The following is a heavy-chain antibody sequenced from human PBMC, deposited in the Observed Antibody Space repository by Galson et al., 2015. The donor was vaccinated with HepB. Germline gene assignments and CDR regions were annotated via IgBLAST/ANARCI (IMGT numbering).Heavy chain of an antibody. CDR2: ISGSGGST. D-gene: IGHD2-2*01. CDR3: AKDATYCSSTSCYGDAFDI. J-gene: IGHJ3*02. Sequence: LRLSCADSGFTFRSYAMSWVRQAPGKGLDWVSTISGSGGSTYYADSVKGRFSISRDNSKNTLYLQMNSLRAEDTAVYYCAKDATYCSSTSCYGDAFDIWGQGTMVTVSS. V-gene: IGHV3-23*01. CDR1: GFTFRSYA.